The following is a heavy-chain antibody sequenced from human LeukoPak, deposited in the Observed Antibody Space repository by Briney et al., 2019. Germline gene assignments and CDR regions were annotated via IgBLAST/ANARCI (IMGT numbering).Heavy chain of an antibody. J-gene: IGHJ5*02. CDR3: ARDQDCSGGSCSSWFDP. D-gene: IGHD2-15*01. V-gene: IGHV1-2*02. CDR1: GYTFTGYY. CDR2: INPNSGGT. Sequence: ASVKVSCKASGYTFTGYYMHWVRQPPGQGLEWMGWINPNSGGTNYAQKFQGRVTMTRDTSISTAYMELSRLRSDDTAVYYCARDQDCSGGSCSSWFDPWGQGTLVTVSS.